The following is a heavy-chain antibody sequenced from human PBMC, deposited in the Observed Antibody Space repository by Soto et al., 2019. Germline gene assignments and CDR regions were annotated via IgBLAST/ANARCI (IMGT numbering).Heavy chain of an antibody. V-gene: IGHV4-39*01. CDR2: IYYSGST. CDR1: GGSISSSSYY. CDR3: ATGTGTH. J-gene: IGHJ4*02. Sequence: PSETLSLTCTVSGGSISSSSYYWGWIRQPPGKGLEWIGSIYYSGSTYYNPSLKSRVTISVDTSKNQFSLKLSSVTAADTAVYYCATGTGTHWGQGTLVPVSS. D-gene: IGHD1-7*01.